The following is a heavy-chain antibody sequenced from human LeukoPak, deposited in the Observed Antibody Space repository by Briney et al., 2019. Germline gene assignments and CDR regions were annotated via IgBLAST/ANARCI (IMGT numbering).Heavy chain of an antibody. CDR1: GFTVNSNY. CDR2: IFNGGST. Sequence: GGSLRLSCAASGFTVNSNYMSWVRQAPGKGLEWVSVIFNGGSTYYADSVKARFTISTDNSKNMLYLQMNSPRAEDTAVYYCARGLFASGSYYNFFDYWAQGTLVTVSS. D-gene: IGHD3-10*01. V-gene: IGHV3-66*01. J-gene: IGHJ4*02. CDR3: ARGLFASGSYYNFFDY.